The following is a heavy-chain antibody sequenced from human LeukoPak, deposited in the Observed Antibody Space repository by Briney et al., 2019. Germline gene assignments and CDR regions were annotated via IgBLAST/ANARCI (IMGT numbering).Heavy chain of an antibody. CDR3: AKAGSGSYYLRFDP. CDR1: GYTFTSYR. J-gene: IGHJ5*02. Sequence: ASVKVSCKVSGYTFTSYRISWVRQAPGQGLEWMGWISAYNGNTNYAQKLQGRVTMTTDTSTSTAYRELRSLRSDDTAVYYCAKAGSGSYYLRFDPWGQGTLVTVSS. D-gene: IGHD1-26*01. V-gene: IGHV1-18*01. CDR2: ISAYNGNT.